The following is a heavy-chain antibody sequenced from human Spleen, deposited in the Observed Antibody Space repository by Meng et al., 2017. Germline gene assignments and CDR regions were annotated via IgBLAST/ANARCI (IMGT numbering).Heavy chain of an antibody. Sequence: QVQLQQWGAGLLKPSETLSLTCAVYGGSFSGYYWSWIRQPPGKGLEWIGSMYYSGGAYYNPSLKSRVTISVDTSKSQFSLKLTSATAADTAVYYCTTYSGTYGWFDPWGQGTLVTVSS. CDR2: MYYSGGA. CDR3: TTYSGTYGWFDP. D-gene: IGHD1-26*01. J-gene: IGHJ5*02. V-gene: IGHV4-34*01. CDR1: GGSFSGYY.